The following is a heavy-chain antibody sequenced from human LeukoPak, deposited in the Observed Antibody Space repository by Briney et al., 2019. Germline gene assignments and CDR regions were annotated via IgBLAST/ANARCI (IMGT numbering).Heavy chain of an antibody. J-gene: IGHJ4*02. CDR2: IYYSGST. CDR1: GGSISSSNYY. Sequence: SETLSLTCTVPGGSISSSNYYWDWIRQPPGKGLEWIGSIYYSGSTYYNPSLKSRVTISVDTSNNQFSLKLSSVTAADTALYYCARRSGGYYSSLDYWGQGTLVTVSS. V-gene: IGHV4-39*01. CDR3: ARRSGGYYSSLDY. D-gene: IGHD3-22*01.